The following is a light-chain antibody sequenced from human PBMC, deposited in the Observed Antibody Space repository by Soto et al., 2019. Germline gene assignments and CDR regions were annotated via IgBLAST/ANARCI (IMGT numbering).Light chain of an antibody. CDR1: QSVSNN. V-gene: IGKV3-15*01. CDR3: QQYSNWPPWS. Sequence: EIVMTQSPATLSVSPGERATLSCRASQSVSNNLAWYQQKPGQAPRLLFYGVSTRATGIPGRFSGSGSGTEFTLTISSLQSEDFAVSYCQQYSNWPPWSFGQGTKVEIQ. J-gene: IGKJ1*01. CDR2: GVS.